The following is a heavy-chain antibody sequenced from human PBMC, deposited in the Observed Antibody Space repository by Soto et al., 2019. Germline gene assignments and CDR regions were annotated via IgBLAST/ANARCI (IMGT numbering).Heavy chain of an antibody. Sequence: SETLSLTCSVSGGFVSSSSYSWGWIRQSPGKGLEWIGTMYSSENTYYNPSLLSRVTISVDTSKNEFSLRLSSVTAADTAVYYCARLNGYCISTNCHGYYGMDVWGQGTTVNVSS. J-gene: IGHJ6*02. CDR3: ARLNGYCISTNCHGYYGMDV. D-gene: IGHD2-2*03. CDR1: GGFVSSSSYS. V-gene: IGHV4-39*01. CDR2: MYSSENT.